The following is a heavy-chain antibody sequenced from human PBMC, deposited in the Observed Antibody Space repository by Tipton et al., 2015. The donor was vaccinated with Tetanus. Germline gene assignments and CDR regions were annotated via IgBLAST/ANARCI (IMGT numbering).Heavy chain of an antibody. V-gene: IGHV4-34*01. Sequence: GLVKPSETLSLTCAVYGGSFSGYYWNWIRQPPGKGLEWIGEINYSGTTNYNPSLKSRVTMSVDTSKNQFSLQLSSMTAADTAVVFCAGSFFDGSGYKIDNWGRGTLVTVSS. J-gene: IGHJ4*02. CDR3: AGSFFDGSGYKIDN. CDR2: INYSGTT. D-gene: IGHD3-22*01. CDR1: GGSFSGYY.